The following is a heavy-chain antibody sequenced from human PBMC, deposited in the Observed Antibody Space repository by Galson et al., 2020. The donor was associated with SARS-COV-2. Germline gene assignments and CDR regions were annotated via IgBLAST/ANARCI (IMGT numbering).Heavy chain of an antibody. D-gene: IGHD3-3*01. CDR1: GGTFSSYA. V-gene: IGHV1-69*13. Sequence: SVKVSCKASGGTFSSYAISWVRQAPGQGLEWMGGLIPIFGTANYAQKFEGRVTITADESTSTAYMELSSRRAEDTAVYYGARGDFWSGMGLGDYYYYYMDVWGKGTTVTVSS. CDR3: ARGDFWSGMGLGDYYYYYMDV. CDR2: LIPIFGTA. J-gene: IGHJ6*03.